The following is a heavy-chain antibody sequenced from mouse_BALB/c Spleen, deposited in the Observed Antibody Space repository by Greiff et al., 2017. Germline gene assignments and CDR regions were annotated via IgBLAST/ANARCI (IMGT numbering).Heavy chain of an antibody. D-gene: IGHD2-4*01. CDR2: INPYNGDT. CDR1: GYSFTGYF. CDR3: ARWRYDYDYAMDY. Sequence: EVQLQQSGPELVKPGASVKISCKASGYSFTGYFMNWVMQSHGKSLEWIGRINPYNGDTFYNQKFKGKATLTVDKSSSTAHMELRSLASEDSAVYYCARWRYDYDYAMDYWGQGTSVTVSS. J-gene: IGHJ4*01. V-gene: IGHV1-20*02.